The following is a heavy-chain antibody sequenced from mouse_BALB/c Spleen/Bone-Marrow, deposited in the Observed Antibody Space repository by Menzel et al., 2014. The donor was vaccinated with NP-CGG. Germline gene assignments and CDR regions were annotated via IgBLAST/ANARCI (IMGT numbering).Heavy chain of an antibody. Sequence: VQLKESGGGLVKSGGSLKLSCAASGFSFSNYGMSWVRQTPEKSLEWVATISGDGRYTFYSDSVRGRFTISRDNAKYNLYLQLSSLRSADTALYYCARHAYYDQTEVSFVYWGQGTLVTVSA. CDR2: ISGDGRYT. CDR1: GFSFSNYG. CDR3: ARHAYYDQTEVSFVY. D-gene: IGHD2-4*01. J-gene: IGHJ3*01. V-gene: IGHV5-9-2*01.